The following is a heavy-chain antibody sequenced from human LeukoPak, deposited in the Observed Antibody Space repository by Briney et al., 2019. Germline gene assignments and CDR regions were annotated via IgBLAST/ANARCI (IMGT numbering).Heavy chain of an antibody. D-gene: IGHD3-10*01. CDR1: GGSISSYY. CDR3: ARSPYYYGSGTYYDY. J-gene: IGHJ4*02. V-gene: IGHV4-4*07. Sequence: SETLSLTCTVSGGSISSYYWGWIRQPAGKGLEWIGRFYTSGSTNYNPSLKSRVTISVDKSKNQFSLKLSSVTAADTAVYYCARSPYYYGSGTYYDYWGQGTLVTVSS. CDR2: FYTSGST.